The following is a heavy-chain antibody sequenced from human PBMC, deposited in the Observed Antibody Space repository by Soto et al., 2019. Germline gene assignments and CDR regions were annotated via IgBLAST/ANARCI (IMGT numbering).Heavy chain of an antibody. CDR3: ARQIYDSDTGPNFQYYFDS. Sequence: GDALKTSCKGSGDSFAGYWSTWVRQKPGKGLEWMGRIDPSDSQTYYSPSFRGHVTISVTKSITTVFLQWSSLRASDTAMYYCARQIYDSDTGPNFQYYFDSWGQGTPVTVSS. CDR1: GDSFAGYW. D-gene: IGHD3-22*01. V-gene: IGHV5-10-1*01. CDR2: IDPSDSQT. J-gene: IGHJ4*02.